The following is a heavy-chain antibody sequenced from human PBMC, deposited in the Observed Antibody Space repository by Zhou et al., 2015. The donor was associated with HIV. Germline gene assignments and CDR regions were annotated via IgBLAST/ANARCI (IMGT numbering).Heavy chain of an antibody. J-gene: IGHJ4*02. CDR3: ASPDRRPDYSSSWFDY. CDR2: IIPIFGTA. CDR1: GGTFSSYA. Sequence: QVHLVQSGAEVKKPGSSVKVSCKASGGTFSSYAISWVRQAPGQGLEWMGGIIPIFGTANYAQKFQGRVTITADESTSTAYMELSSLRSEDTAVYYCASPDRRPDYSSSWFDYWGQGTLVTVSS. D-gene: IGHD6-13*01. V-gene: IGHV1-69*01.